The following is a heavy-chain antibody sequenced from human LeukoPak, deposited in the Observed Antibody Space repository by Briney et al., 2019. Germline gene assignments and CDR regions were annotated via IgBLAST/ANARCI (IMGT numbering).Heavy chain of an antibody. D-gene: IGHD3-3*01. J-gene: IGHJ6*03. Sequence: GGSLRLSCAASGFTFSSYAMHWVRQAPGKRLEWVAVISYDGSNKYYADSVKGRFTISRDNSKNTLYLQMNSLRAEDTAVYYCAREYYDFWSGYYNYYYYYMDVWGKGTTVTVSS. CDR1: GFTFSSYA. CDR3: AREYYDFWSGYYNYYYYYMDV. V-gene: IGHV3-30*01. CDR2: ISYDGSNK.